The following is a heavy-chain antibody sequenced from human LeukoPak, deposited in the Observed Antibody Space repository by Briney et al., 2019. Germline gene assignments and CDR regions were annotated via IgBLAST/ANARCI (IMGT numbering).Heavy chain of an antibody. CDR1: GFTFSSYS. Sequence: GRSLRLSCAASGFTFSSYSMNWVRQAPGKGLEWVSSISSSSSYIYYADSVKGRFTISRDNAKNSLYLQMNSLRAEDTAVYYCARDLGDANFDYWGQGTLVTVPS. V-gene: IGHV3-21*01. D-gene: IGHD3-10*01. CDR2: ISSSSSYI. CDR3: ARDLGDANFDY. J-gene: IGHJ4*02.